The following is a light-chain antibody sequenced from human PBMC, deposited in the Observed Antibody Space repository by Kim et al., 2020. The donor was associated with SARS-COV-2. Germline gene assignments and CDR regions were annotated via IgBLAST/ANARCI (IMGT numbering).Light chain of an antibody. V-gene: IGKV1-5*03. CDR1: QSISQW. Sequence: SASVGYRVTITCRASQSISQWLAWYKQKPGEAPNLLIYKTATLDRGVSSRFSGGGSGAEFVLTISSLQPDDFATYFCQQYSTYPYTFGQGTKIEI. CDR2: KTA. CDR3: QQYSTYPYT. J-gene: IGKJ2*01.